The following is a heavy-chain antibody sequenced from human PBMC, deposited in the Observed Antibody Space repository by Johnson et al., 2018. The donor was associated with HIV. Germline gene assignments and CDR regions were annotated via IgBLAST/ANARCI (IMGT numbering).Heavy chain of an antibody. Sequence: QVQLVESGGGVVQPRGSLRLSCAASGFTFSSYAMHWVRQAPGKGLEWVAVISYDGSDKYYADSVKGRFTISRDNAKNSLYLQMNSLRAEDTAVYYCARGPVFDIWGQGTMVTVSS. CDR3: ARGPVFDI. CDR1: GFTFSSYA. J-gene: IGHJ3*02. CDR2: ISYDGSDK. V-gene: IGHV3-30*04.